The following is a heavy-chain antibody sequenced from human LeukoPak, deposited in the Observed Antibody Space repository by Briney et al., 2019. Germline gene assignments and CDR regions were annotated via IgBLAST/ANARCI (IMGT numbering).Heavy chain of an antibody. CDR1: GYTFTSYY. J-gene: IGHJ4*02. CDR3: ARDPGSSGYNYFDY. CDR2: INPSVGST. D-gene: IGHD5-18*01. Sequence: ASVKVSCKASGYTFTSYYIHWVRQAPGQGLEWMGIINPSVGSTYYAQRFQGRVTMTRDTSTSTVYMELSSLTSEDTAVYYCARDPGSSGYNYFDYWGQGTLVTVSS. V-gene: IGHV1-46*01.